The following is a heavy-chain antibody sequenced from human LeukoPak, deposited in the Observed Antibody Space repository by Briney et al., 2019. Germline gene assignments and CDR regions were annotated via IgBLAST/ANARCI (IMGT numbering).Heavy chain of an antibody. CDR3: ARRGYGQNYFDY. CDR1: GFTFSDYY. Sequence: GGSLRLSCEASGFTFSDYYMSWIRQAPGKGLEWVSSISSSSSYIYYADSVKGRFTISRDNAKNSLYLQMNSLRAEDTAVYYCARRGYGQNYFDYWGQGTLVTVSS. D-gene: IGHD4-17*01. J-gene: IGHJ4*02. CDR2: ISSSSSYI. V-gene: IGHV3-11*06.